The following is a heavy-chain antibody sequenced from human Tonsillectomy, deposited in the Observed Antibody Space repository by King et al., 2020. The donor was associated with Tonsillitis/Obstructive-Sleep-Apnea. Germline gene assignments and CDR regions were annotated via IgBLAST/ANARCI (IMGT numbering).Heavy chain of an antibody. CDR1: GFTFSSYG. J-gene: IGHJ5*02. CDR2: IWYDGSNK. V-gene: IGHV3-33*01. D-gene: IGHD2-2*01. CDR3: ARDRVDCSSTSCYAALWFDP. Sequence: VQLVESGGGVVQPGRSLRLSCAASGFTFSSYGMHWVRQAPGKGLEWVAVIWYDGSNKYYADSVKGRFTISRDNSKNTLYLQMNSLIAEDTAVYYCARDRVDCSSTSCYAALWFDPWGQGTLVTVSS.